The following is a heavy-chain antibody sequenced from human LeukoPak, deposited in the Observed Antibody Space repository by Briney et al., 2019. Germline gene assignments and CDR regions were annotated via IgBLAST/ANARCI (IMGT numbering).Heavy chain of an antibody. CDR2: IYHSGST. CDR3: ARNGIYSMEN. D-gene: IGHD2-15*01. J-gene: IGHJ4*02. Sequence: SETLSLTCDISSGSFSGSWWSWISQTPGKGLEWIGEIYHSGSTNYNPSLKSRVALSSDTSKNQFSLKLTSMTAADTAVYYCARNGIYSMENWGQGILVTVSS. V-gene: IGHV4-34*01. CDR1: SGSFSGSW.